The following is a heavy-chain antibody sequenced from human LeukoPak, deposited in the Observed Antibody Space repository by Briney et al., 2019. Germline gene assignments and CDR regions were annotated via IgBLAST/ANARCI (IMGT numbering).Heavy chain of an antibody. Sequence: PGGSLRLSCAASGFTFSSYWMNWVRQAAGKGLEWVANIKRYGNEKNYVDSVKGRFSISRDNAKNSLYLQMDSLRAEDTAVYYCAKEGAYPIITYDSWGQGALVTVSS. CDR3: AKEGAYPIITYDS. D-gene: IGHD3-10*01. CDR1: GFTFSSYW. CDR2: IKRYGNEK. J-gene: IGHJ5*01. V-gene: IGHV3-7*01.